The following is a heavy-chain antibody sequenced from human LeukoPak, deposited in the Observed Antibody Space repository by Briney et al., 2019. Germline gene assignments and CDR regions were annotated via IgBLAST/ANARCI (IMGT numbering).Heavy chain of an antibody. CDR1: GYTFTSYG. CDR2: ISAYNGNT. Sequence: ASVKVSCKASGYTFTSYGISWVRQAPGQGLEWMGWISAYNGNTNYVQKLQGRVTMTTDTSTSTAYMELRSLRSDDTAVYYCARVIVGDEYNWFDPWGQGTLVTVSS. CDR3: ARVIVGDEYNWFDP. J-gene: IGHJ5*02. V-gene: IGHV1-18*01. D-gene: IGHD1-26*01.